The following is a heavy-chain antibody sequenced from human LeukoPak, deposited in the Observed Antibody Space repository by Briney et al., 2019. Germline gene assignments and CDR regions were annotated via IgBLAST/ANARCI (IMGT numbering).Heavy chain of an antibody. V-gene: IGHV3-9*01. D-gene: IGHD3-22*01. CDR1: GFTFDDYA. CDR3: AKSASSGYYYIIDY. J-gene: IGHJ4*02. CDR2: ISWNSGSI. Sequence: GGSLRLSCAASGFTFDDYAMHWVRQAPGKGLEWVSGISWNSGSIGYADSVKGRFTISRDNAKNSLYLQMNSLRAEDTAVYYCAKSASSGYYYIIDYWGQGTLVTVSS.